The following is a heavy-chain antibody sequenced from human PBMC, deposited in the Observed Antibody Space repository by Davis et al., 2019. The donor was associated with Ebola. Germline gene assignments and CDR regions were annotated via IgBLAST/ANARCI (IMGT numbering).Heavy chain of an antibody. V-gene: IGHV4-59*12. J-gene: IGHJ5*02. CDR3: ARGRGYSSSGGKFDP. CDR1: GGSISSYY. Sequence: MPSETLSLTCTVSGGSISSYYWSWIRQPPGKGLEWIGYIYYSGSTNYNPSLKSRVTISVDTSKNQFSLKLSSVTAADTAVYYCARGRGYSSSGGKFDPWGQGTLVTVSS. CDR2: IYYSGST. D-gene: IGHD6-6*01.